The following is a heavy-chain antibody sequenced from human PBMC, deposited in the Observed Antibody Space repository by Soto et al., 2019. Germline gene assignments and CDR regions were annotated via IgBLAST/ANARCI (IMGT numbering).Heavy chain of an antibody. J-gene: IGHJ6*03. Sequence: SETLSLTCTVSGGSIRSYYWSWIRQPPGKGLEWIGYIYYSGSTNYNPSLKSRVTISVDTSKNQFSLKLSSVTAADTAVYYCASTNYDFWSGYSYYYMDVWGKGTTVTVSS. V-gene: IGHV4-59*01. CDR1: GGSIRSYY. CDR3: ASTNYDFWSGYSYYYMDV. D-gene: IGHD3-3*01. CDR2: IYYSGST.